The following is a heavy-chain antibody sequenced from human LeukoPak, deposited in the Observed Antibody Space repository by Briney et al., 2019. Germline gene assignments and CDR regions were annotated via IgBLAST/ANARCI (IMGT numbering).Heavy chain of an antibody. D-gene: IGHD5-12*01. Sequence: GGSPRLSCAASGFTFSSYGMHWVRQAPGKGLEWVAFIRYDGSNKYYADSVKGRFTISRDNSKNTLYLQMNSLRAEDTAVYYCAKVGGYAGKTYYYMDVWGKGTTVTVFS. CDR3: AKVGGYAGKTYYYMDV. CDR2: IRYDGSNK. V-gene: IGHV3-30*02. J-gene: IGHJ6*03. CDR1: GFTFSSYG.